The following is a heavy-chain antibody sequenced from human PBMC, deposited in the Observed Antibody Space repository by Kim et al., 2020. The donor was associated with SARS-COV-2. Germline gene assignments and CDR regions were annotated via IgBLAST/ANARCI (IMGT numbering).Heavy chain of an antibody. CDR2: IIPIFGTA. CDR1: GGTFSSYA. J-gene: IGHJ6*02. CDR3: VRVRITMVRGQIYYYYGMDV. D-gene: IGHD3-10*01. V-gene: IGHV1-69*13. Sequence: SVKVSCKASGGTFSSYAISWVRQAPGQGLEWMGGIIPIFGTANYAQKFQGRVTITADESTSTAYMELSSLRSEDTAVYYCVRVRITMVRGQIYYYYGMDVWGQGTTVTVSS.